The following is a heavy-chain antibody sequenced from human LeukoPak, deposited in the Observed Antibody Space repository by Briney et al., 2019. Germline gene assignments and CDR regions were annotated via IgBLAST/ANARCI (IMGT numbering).Heavy chain of an antibody. J-gene: IGHJ6*03. D-gene: IGHD3-9*01. Sequence: SETLSLTCAVSGYSISSGYYWSWIRQPAGKGLEWIGRIYTSGSTNYNPSLKSRVTISVDTSKNQFSLKLSSVTAADTAVYYCARDLYDILTGYYYYMDVWGKGTTVTVSS. CDR2: IYTSGST. CDR3: ARDLYDILTGYYYYMDV. CDR1: GYSISSGYY. V-gene: IGHV4-61*02.